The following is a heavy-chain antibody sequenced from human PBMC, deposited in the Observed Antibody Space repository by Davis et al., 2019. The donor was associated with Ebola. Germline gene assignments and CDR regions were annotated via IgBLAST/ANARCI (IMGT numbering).Heavy chain of an antibody. CDR1: GFTFSSYA. CDR3: ARERAVAHFDY. CDR2: ISGSGGST. J-gene: IGHJ4*02. D-gene: IGHD4-23*01. V-gene: IGHV3-23*01. Sequence: GESLKISCAASGFTFSSYAMSWVRQAPGKGLEWVSAISGSGGSTYYADSVKGRFTISRDNSKNTLYLQMNSLRAEDTAVYYCARERAVAHFDYWGQGTLVTVSS.